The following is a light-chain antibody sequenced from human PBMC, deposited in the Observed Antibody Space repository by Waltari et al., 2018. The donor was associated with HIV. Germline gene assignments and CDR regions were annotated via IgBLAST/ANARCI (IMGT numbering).Light chain of an antibody. CDR1: QRISSW. Sequence: DIQKTQSPSTLSASVGDRVTITCRASQRISSWLAWYQQKPGKAPKLLIYKASSLESGVPSRFSGSGAGTEFTLTISSLQPDDFATYYCQQYNSYSITVGQGTRLEIK. J-gene: IGKJ5*01. CDR3: QQYNSYSIT. CDR2: KAS. V-gene: IGKV1-5*03.